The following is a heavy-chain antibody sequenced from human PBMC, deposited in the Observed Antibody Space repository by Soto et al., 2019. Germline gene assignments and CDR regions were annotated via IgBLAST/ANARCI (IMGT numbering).Heavy chain of an antibody. CDR3: AHSEGGFSGYYYFDY. Sequence: SETLSLTCTVSGGSISSYYWSWIRQPPGKGLEWIGYIYYSGSTNYNPSLKSRVTISVDTSKNQFSLKLSSVTAADTAVYYCAHSEGGFSGYYYFDYWGQGTLVTVSS. D-gene: IGHD3-22*01. CDR2: IYYSGST. V-gene: IGHV4-59*01. J-gene: IGHJ4*02. CDR1: GGSISSYY.